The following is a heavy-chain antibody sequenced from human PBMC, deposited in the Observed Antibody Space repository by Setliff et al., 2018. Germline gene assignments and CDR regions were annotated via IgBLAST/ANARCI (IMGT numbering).Heavy chain of an antibody. CDR3: ARGGNDYKWGAFEI. CDR2: IYYSGST. V-gene: IGHV4-59*01. Sequence: SETLSLTCTVSGGSISSYYWSWIRQPPGKGLEWIGYIYYSGSTNYNPSLKSRVTISVDTSKNQFSLKLSSVTAADTAVYYCARGGNDYKWGAFEIWGQGTMVTVSS. CDR1: GGSISSYY. J-gene: IGHJ3*02. D-gene: IGHD4-4*01.